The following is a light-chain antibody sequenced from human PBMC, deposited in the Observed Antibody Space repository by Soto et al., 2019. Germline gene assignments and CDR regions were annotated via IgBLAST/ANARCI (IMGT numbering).Light chain of an antibody. Sequence: DIQMTQSPSTLSAPVGDRVTLPFRASQSISSWLAWYQQKPGKAPKLLIYDASSLESGVPSRFSGSGSGTEFTLTISSLQPDDFATYYCQQYNSYSITFGQGTRLEIK. J-gene: IGKJ5*01. V-gene: IGKV1-5*01. CDR1: QSISSW. CDR3: QQYNSYSIT. CDR2: DAS.